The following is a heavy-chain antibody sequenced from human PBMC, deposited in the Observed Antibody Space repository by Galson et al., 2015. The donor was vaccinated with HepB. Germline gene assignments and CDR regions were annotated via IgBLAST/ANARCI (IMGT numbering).Heavy chain of an antibody. D-gene: IGHD3-10*01. Sequence: SETLSLTCTVSGVPISGSNYQWVWFRRRPGAGLEWVGSASSTGSASYIPALQDRATISVDTSVNQFSLKLTSVTEADTATYYCATDWTFWYGDVFNIWGKGSLVTVSS. V-gene: IGHV4-39*07. J-gene: IGHJ4*02. CDR2: ASSTGSA. CDR3: ATDWTFWYGDVFNI. CDR1: GVPISGSNYQ.